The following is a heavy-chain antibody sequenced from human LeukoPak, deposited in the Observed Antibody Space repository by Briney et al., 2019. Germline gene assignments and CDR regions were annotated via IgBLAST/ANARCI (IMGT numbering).Heavy chain of an antibody. CDR2: INPNSGGT. CDR3: AREGDYGGVGFDY. J-gene: IGHJ4*02. Sequence: ASVKVSCKASGYTFTGYYMHWVRQAPGQGLEWMGWINPNSGGTNYAQKFQGRVTMTRDTSISTAYMELSSLRSDDTAVYYCAREGDYGGVGFDYWGQGTLVTVSS. CDR1: GYTFTGYY. V-gene: IGHV1-2*02. D-gene: IGHD4-23*01.